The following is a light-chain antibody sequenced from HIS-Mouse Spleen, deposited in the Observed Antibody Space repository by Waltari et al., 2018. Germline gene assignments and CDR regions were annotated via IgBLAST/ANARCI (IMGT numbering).Light chain of an antibody. V-gene: IGLV3-10*01. CDR2: EDS. CDR1: ALPQTY. Sequence: SYDLTHPPPVSVPPRHTARITCSGDALPQTYAAWYQQKPGQAPVLVIYEDSKRPSGIPERFSGSSSGTMATLTISGAQVEDEADYYCYSTDSSGNHRVFGGGTKLTVL. J-gene: IGLJ2*01. CDR3: YSTDSSGNHRV.